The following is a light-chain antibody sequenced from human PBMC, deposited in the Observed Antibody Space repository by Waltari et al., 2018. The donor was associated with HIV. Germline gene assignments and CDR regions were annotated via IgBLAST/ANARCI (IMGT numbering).Light chain of an antibody. J-gene: IGKJ3*01. CDR2: DAS. V-gene: IGKV1-39*01. Sequence: DTQMTQSPSSLSASIGDRVTITCRASQNVFKFLSWYRQKSGKAPELLISDASRLQSGVPSRFSGSGSGTDFVHTVSGLQFEDFATYYCLQTFTTPLTFGPGTKVDIK. CDR1: QNVFKF. CDR3: LQTFTTPLT.